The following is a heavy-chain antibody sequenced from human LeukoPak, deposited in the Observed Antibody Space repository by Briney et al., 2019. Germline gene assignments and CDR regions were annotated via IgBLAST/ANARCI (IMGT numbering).Heavy chain of an antibody. CDR2: INPNSGGT. Sequence: GASVKVSCKASGYTFTGYYMHWVRQAPGQGLEWMGWINPNSGGTNHAQKFQGWVTMTRDTSISTAYMELSRLTFDDTAIYYCARGAAGYSGGFGGGMDVWGKGTTVTVSS. CDR3: ARGAAGYSGGFGGGMDV. D-gene: IGHD6-19*01. CDR1: GYTFTGYY. V-gene: IGHV1-2*04. J-gene: IGHJ6*04.